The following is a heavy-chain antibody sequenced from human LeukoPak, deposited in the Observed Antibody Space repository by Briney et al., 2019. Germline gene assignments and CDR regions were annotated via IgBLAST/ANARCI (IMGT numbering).Heavy chain of an antibody. J-gene: IGHJ3*02. CDR3: AREAAVAGTGGAAFDI. V-gene: IGHV4-59*12. CDR1: GGSISGSY. D-gene: IGHD6-19*01. Sequence: SETLSLTCTLSGGSISGSYWSWIRQPPGKGLEWIGYINYSGNTDYNPSLESRVTISIDTSKNQFSLHLSSVTAADTAVYYCAREAAVAGTGGAAFDIWGQGTMVTVSS. CDR2: INYSGNT.